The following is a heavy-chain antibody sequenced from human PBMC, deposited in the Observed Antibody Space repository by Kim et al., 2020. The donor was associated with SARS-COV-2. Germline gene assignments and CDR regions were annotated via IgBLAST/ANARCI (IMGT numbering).Heavy chain of an antibody. D-gene: IGHD6-19*01. J-gene: IGHJ4*02. CDR2: IIPIFGTA. Sequence: SVKVSCKASGGTFSSYAISWVRQAPGQGLEWMGGIIPIFGTANYAQKFQGRVTITADESTSTAYMELSSLRSEDTAVYYCAREGYSSGWTLRGGKYYFDYWGQGTLVTVSS. V-gene: IGHV1-69*13. CDR1: GGTFSSYA. CDR3: AREGYSSGWTLRGGKYYFDY.